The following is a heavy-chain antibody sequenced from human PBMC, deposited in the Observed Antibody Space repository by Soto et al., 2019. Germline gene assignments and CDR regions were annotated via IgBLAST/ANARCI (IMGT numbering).Heavy chain of an antibody. V-gene: IGHV4-59*01. Sequence: SETLSLTCTVSGGSISSYYWSWIRQPPGKGLEWIGYIYYSGSTNYNPSLKSRVTISVDTSKNQSSLKLSSVTAADTAVYYCARVPDGDYVDYFDYWGQGTLVTVSS. CDR3: ARVPDGDYVDYFDY. CDR2: IYYSGST. CDR1: GGSISSYY. J-gene: IGHJ4*02. D-gene: IGHD4-17*01.